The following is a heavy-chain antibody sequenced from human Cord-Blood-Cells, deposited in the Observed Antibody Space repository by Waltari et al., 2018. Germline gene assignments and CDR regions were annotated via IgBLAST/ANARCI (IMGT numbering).Heavy chain of an antibody. CDR1: GYTFTGYY. Sequence: QVQLVQSGAEVKKPGASVKVSCKASGYTFTGYYIHWVRPAPGQGLEWMGWINPNSGGTNYAQKFQGWVTMTRDTSISTAYMELSRLRSDDTAVYYCARDNCTNGVCYFDYWGQGTLVTVSS. CDR3: ARDNCTNGVCYFDY. CDR2: INPNSGGT. V-gene: IGHV1-2*04. D-gene: IGHD2-8*01. J-gene: IGHJ4*02.